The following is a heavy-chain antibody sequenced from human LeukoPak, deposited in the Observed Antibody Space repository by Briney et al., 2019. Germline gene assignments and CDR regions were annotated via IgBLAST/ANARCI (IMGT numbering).Heavy chain of an antibody. V-gene: IGHV4-30-2*01. Sequence: SETLSLTCAVSGGSISSGGYSWSWIRQPPGKGLEWIGYIYHSGSTYYNPSLKSRVTISVDRSKYQFSLKLSSVTAADTAVYYCARVGDWFDPWGQGTLVTVSS. CDR2: IYHSGST. J-gene: IGHJ5*02. CDR1: GGSISSGGYS. CDR3: ARVGDWFDP.